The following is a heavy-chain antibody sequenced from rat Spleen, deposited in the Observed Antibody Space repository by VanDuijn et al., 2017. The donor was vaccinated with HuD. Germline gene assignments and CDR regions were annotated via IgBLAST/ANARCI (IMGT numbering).Heavy chain of an antibody. Sequence: EVQLVESGGGLVQPGRSLKLSCAASGFTFSNYGMAWVRQAPTKGLEWVATISYDGSSTYYRDSVKGRFTISRDNAKSTLYLQMDSLRSEDTATYYCARHQGDRDYFDYWGQGVMVTVSS. V-gene: IGHV5-29*01. CDR3: ARHQGDRDYFDY. J-gene: IGHJ2*01. CDR1: GFTFSNYG. D-gene: IGHD1-5*01. CDR2: ISYDGSST.